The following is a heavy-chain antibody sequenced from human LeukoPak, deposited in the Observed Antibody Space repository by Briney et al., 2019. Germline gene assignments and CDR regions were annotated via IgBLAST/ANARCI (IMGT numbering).Heavy chain of an antibody. CDR3: AKEILRYFDWLSEFDY. CDR1: GFTFSSYA. Sequence: GGSLRLSCAASGFTFSSYAMSWVRQAPGKGLEWVSAISGSGGSTYYADSVKGRFTISRDNSKNTLYLQMSSLRAEDTAVYYCAKEILRYFDWLSEFDYWGQGTLVTVSS. D-gene: IGHD3-9*01. V-gene: IGHV3-23*01. CDR2: ISGSGGST. J-gene: IGHJ4*02.